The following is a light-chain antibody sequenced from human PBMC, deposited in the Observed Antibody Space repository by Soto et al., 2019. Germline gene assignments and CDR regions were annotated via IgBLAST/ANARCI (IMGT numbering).Light chain of an antibody. CDR1: SSNIGSNY. V-gene: IGLV1-47*01. J-gene: IGLJ2*01. Sequence: QSVLTQPPSASGTTGQRVTISCSGSSSNIGSNYVYWYQQLPGTAPKLLIYRNNQRPSGVPDRFSGSKSGTSASLAISGLRSEDEAEYYCAAWDDSLSGRVLFGGGTKLTVL. CDR3: AAWDDSLSGRVL. CDR2: RNN.